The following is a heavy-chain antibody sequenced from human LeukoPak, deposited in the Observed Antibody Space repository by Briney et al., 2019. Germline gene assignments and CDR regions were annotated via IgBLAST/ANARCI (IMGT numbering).Heavy chain of an antibody. V-gene: IGHV3-30*02. D-gene: IGHD3-10*01. J-gene: IGHJ6*03. CDR3: AKVYGSGSYYHYYYYYYMDV. Sequence: GGSLRLSCVASGFTFRNYAMHWVRQAPGKGLEWVAFIRYDGSNKYYADSVKGRFTISRGNSKNTLYLQMNSLRAEDTAVYYCAKVYGSGSYYHYYYYYYMDVWGKGTTVTISS. CDR2: IRYDGSNK. CDR1: GFTFRNYA.